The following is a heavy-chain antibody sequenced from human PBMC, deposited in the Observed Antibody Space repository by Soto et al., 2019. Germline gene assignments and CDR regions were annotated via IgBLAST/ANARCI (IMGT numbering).Heavy chain of an antibody. Sequence: QVQLVESGGGVVQPGRSLRLYCAASGFTFSSYGMHWVRQAPGKGLEWVAVISYDGSNKYYADSVKGRFTISRDNSKNAMYLQMNSLRAEDTAVYYCAKDWMTTVTGYFDYWGQGTLVTVSS. CDR2: ISYDGSNK. CDR3: AKDWMTTVTGYFDY. D-gene: IGHD4-17*01. CDR1: GFTFSSYG. V-gene: IGHV3-30*18. J-gene: IGHJ4*02.